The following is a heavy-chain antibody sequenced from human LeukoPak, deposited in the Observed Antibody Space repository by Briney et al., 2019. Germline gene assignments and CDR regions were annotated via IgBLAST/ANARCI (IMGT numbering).Heavy chain of an antibody. CDR2: NNPNSGGT. CDR3: AGVQIVGATSSVDP. V-gene: IGHV1-2*02. J-gene: IGHJ5*02. CDR1: GYTFTGYY. D-gene: IGHD1-26*01. Sequence: ASVKVSCKASGYTFTGYYMHWVRQAPGQGLEWMGWNNPNSGGTNYAQKFQGRVTMTRDTSISTAYMELSRLRSDGTAVYYCAGVQIVGATSSVDPWGQGTLVTVSS.